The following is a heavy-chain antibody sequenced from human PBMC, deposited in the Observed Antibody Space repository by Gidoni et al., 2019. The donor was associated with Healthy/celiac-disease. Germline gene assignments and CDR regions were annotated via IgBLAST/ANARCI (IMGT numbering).Heavy chain of an antibody. Sequence: EVQLVESGGGMVQPGGSLRLSCAASGFTVSSNYMSWVRQAPGKGLEWVSVIYSGGSTYYADSVKGRFTISRDNSKNTLYLQMNSLRAEDTAVYYCAREVSSQQPDEGSFDYWGQGTLVTVSS. CDR3: AREVSSQQPDEGSFDY. J-gene: IGHJ4*02. CDR1: GFTVSSNY. V-gene: IGHV3-66*02. CDR2: IYSGGST. D-gene: IGHD6-13*01.